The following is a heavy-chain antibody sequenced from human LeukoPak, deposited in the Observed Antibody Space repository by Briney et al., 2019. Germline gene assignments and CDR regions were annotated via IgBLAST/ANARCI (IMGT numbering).Heavy chain of an antibody. D-gene: IGHD3-10*01. CDR1: GFTFSSYW. CDR3: ARVKTSVWFGEWLYGPLVDYYYMDV. CDR2: INSDGSST. J-gene: IGHJ6*03. Sequence: WGSLRLSCAASGFTFSSYWMHWVRQAPGKGLVWVSRINSDGSSTSYADSVKGRFTISRDNDKNTLYLQMNSLRAEDTAVYYCARVKTSVWFGEWLYGPLVDYYYMDVWGKGTTVTVSS. V-gene: IGHV3-74*01.